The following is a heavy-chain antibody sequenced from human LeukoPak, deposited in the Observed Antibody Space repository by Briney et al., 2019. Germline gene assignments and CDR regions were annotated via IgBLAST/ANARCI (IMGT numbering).Heavy chain of an antibody. J-gene: IGHJ4*02. CDR3: ARDAGSSRIYFDY. D-gene: IGHD6-6*01. CDR2: IWYDGSNK. Sequence: GRSLGLSCAASGFTFSSYGMHWVRQAPGKGLEWVAVIWYDGSNKYYADSVKGRFTISRDNSKNTLYLQMNSLRAEDTAVYYCARDAGSSRIYFDYWGQGTLVTVSS. V-gene: IGHV3-33*01. CDR1: GFTFSSYG.